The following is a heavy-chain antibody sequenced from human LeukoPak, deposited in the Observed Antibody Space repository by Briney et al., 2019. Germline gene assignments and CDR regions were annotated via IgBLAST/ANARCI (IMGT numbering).Heavy chain of an antibody. CDR2: ISGNGGST. D-gene: IGHD4-23*01. V-gene: IGHV3-23*01. CDR3: AKMSPHGGRFSW. CDR1: GFTFSNYA. J-gene: IGHJ4*02. Sequence: GGSLRLSCAASGFTFSNYAMSWVRQAPGKGLEWVSAISGNGGSTYYADSVKGRFTISRDNPKSTLYLQMDSLRAEETAVYYCAKMSPHGGRFSWGGQGALVTVSS.